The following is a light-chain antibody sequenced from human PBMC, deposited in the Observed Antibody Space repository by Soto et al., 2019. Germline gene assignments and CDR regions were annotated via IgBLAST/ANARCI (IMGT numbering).Light chain of an antibody. Sequence: ESVLTQYPGTLSLSPGERVVLSYRASQSVSINLAWYQQKPGQAPRLLIYGASTRATGITARFSGSGSGTEFSLAISNLQSEDFAVYYCHQYNNWPLPFGGVTKVDIK. CDR2: GAS. CDR3: HQYNNWPLP. V-gene: IGKV3-15*01. CDR1: QSVSIN. J-gene: IGKJ4*01.